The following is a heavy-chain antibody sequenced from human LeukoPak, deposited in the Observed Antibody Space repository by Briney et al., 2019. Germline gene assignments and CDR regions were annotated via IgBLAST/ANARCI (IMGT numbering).Heavy chain of an antibody. J-gene: IGHJ4*02. V-gene: IGHV4-39*01. CDR2: ISYSGST. CDR1: GVSISINSQY. CDR3: ARNPGTSTLDS. D-gene: IGHD6-6*01. Sequence: ASETLSLTCTVSGVSISINSQYWAWIRQPPGKGLEWLGTISYSGSTHYNPSLKSRVTISLDTTKNQFSLKLTSMTAADTAVYYCARNPGTSTLDSWGQGTLVTVSS.